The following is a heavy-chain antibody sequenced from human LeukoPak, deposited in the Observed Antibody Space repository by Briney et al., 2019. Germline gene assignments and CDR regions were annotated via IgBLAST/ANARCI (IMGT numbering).Heavy chain of an antibody. D-gene: IGHD3-3*01. Sequence: SETLSLTCTVSGGSINTYYWSWIRQRPGKGLEWIGYIYYSGSTNYNPSLKSRVTISVDTSKNQFSLKLSSVTAAETAVYFCARGRFQYDIWGQGTMVTVSS. V-gene: IGHV4-59*01. CDR2: IYYSGST. J-gene: IGHJ3*02. CDR1: GGSINTYY. CDR3: ARGRFQYDI.